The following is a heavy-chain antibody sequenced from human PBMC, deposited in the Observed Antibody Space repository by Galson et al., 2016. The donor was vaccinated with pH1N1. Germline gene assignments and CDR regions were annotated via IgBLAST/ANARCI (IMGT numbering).Heavy chain of an antibody. Sequence: SVKVSCKASGYTFSSFYMHWVRQAPGQGHEWMGIIDPSGVTTIYAQKFQGRVTLTRVTSTRTVYMELTSLRSEDTAVYYCARDAGSYYGYFDYWGQGTLVTVSS. CDR1: GYTFSSFY. CDR3: ARDAGSYYGYFDY. J-gene: IGHJ4*02. D-gene: IGHD3-10*01. V-gene: IGHV1-46*01. CDR2: IDPSGVTT.